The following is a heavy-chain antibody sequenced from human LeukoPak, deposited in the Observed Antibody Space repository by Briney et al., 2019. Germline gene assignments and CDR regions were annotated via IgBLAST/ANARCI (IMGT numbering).Heavy chain of an antibody. J-gene: IGHJ6*03. Sequence: GASVKVSCKASGYTFTDYYMHWVRQAPGQGLEWMGWINPNSGGTNYAQKFQGRVTMTRDTSISTAYMELRSLRSDDTAVYYCARDIADILTEYYYYYMDVWGKGTTVTISS. CDR1: GYTFTDYY. D-gene: IGHD3-9*01. CDR2: INPNSGGT. CDR3: ARDIADILTEYYYYYMDV. V-gene: IGHV1-2*02.